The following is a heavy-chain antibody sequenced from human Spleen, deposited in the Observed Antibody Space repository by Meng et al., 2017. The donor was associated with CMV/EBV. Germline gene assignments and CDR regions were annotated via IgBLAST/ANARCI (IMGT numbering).Heavy chain of an antibody. V-gene: IGHV1-2*02. CDR2: INPNTGGT. CDR3: ARGGVARRPLRA. Sequence: KASGYTFTGYYIHWVRQAPGQGLEWMGWINPNTGGTNYAQKFQGRVTMTRDTSIITAYMDLTGLTSDDTAVYYCARGGVARRPLRAWGQGTLVTVSS. D-gene: IGHD2-15*01. CDR1: GYTFTGYY. J-gene: IGHJ4*02.